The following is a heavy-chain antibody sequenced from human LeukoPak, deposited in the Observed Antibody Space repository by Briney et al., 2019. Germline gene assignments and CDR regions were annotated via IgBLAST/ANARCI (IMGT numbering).Heavy chain of an antibody. V-gene: IGHV3-21*01. D-gene: IGHD3-3*01. CDR2: ISSSSSYI. CDR3: AGLTIFGVVNVF. Sequence: GGSLRLSCAASGFTFSSYSMNWVRQAPGKGLEWVSSISSSSSYIYYADSVKGRFTISRDNAKNSLYLQMNSLRAEDTAVYYCAGLTIFGVVNVFWGQGTLVTVSS. J-gene: IGHJ4*02. CDR1: GFTFSSYS.